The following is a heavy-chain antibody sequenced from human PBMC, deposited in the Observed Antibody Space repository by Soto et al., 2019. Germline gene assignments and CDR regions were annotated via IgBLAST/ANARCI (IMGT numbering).Heavy chain of an antibody. J-gene: IGHJ4*02. D-gene: IGHD5-18*01. V-gene: IGHV3-30*18. CDR1: GFTFSSYG. CDR3: AKDISLGRTGYSYGLDFDY. CDR2: ISYDGSNK. Sequence: GGSLRLSCAASGFTFSSYGMHWVRQAPGKGLEWVAVISYDGSNKYYADSVKGRFTISRDNSKNTLYLQMNSLRAEDTAEYYCAKDISLGRTGYSYGLDFDYWGQGTLVTVSS.